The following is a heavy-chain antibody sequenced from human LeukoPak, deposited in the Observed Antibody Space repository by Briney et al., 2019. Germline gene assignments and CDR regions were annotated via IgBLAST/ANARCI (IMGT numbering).Heavy chain of an antibody. V-gene: IGHV3-30*01. Sequence: GGSLRLSYAASGFTFSSYAMHWVRQAPGKGLEWVAVISYDGSNKYYADSVKGRFTISRDNSKNTLYLQMNSLRAEDTAVYYCARAQGGAVVVPAATVDYWGQGTLVTVSS. CDR2: ISYDGSNK. D-gene: IGHD2-2*01. CDR3: ARAQGGAVVVPAATVDY. J-gene: IGHJ4*02. CDR1: GFTFSSYA.